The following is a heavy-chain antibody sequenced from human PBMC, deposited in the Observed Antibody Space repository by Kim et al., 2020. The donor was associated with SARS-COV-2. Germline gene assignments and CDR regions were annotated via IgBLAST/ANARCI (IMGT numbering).Heavy chain of an antibody. CDR1: GFTFSSYA. CDR2: ISYDGSNK. V-gene: IGHV3-30-3*01. J-gene: IGHJ3*02. Sequence: GGSLRLSCAASGFTFSSYAMHWVRQAPGKGLEWVAVISYDGSNKYYADSVKGRFTISRDNSKNTLYLQMNSLRAEDTAVYYCARDSVGDTAMLGAFDIWGQGTMVTVSS. D-gene: IGHD5-18*01. CDR3: ARDSVGDTAMLGAFDI.